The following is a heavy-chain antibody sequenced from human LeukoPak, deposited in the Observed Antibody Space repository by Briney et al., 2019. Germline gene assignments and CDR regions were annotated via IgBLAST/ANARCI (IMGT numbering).Heavy chain of an antibody. J-gene: IGHJ4*02. CDR1: GGSISSGGYY. D-gene: IGHD5-18*01. V-gene: IGHV4-30-2*01. Sequence: SETLSLACPVSGGSISSGGYYWSWIRQPPGKGLEWIGYIYHSGSTYYNPSLKSRVTISVDRSKNQFSLKLSSVTAADTAVYYCARDLGMRRGYSYGLDYWGQGTLVTVSS. CDR2: IYHSGST. CDR3: ARDLGMRRGYSYGLDY.